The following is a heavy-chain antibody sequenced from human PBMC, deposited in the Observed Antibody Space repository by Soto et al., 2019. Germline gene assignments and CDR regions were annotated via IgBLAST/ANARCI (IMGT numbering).Heavy chain of an antibody. CDR2: INAGNGNT. D-gene: IGHD3-10*01. CDR1: GYTFTSYA. V-gene: IGHV1-3*01. Sequence: QVQLVQSGAEVKKPGASVKVSCKASGYTFTSYAMHWVRQAPGQRLEWMGWINAGNGNTKYSQKFQGRVTITRDTSASTAYMELSRLRSEDTAVYYCARDGPLWFGEPVAFDIWGQGTMVTVSS. CDR3: ARDGPLWFGEPVAFDI. J-gene: IGHJ3*02.